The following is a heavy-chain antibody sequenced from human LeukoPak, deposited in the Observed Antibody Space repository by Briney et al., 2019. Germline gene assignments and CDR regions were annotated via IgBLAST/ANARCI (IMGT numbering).Heavy chain of an antibody. J-gene: IGHJ4*02. CDR2: INSDESST. CDR3: ARNLTGDFDY. Sequence: PGGSLRLSCAASGFTFSSYWMHWVRQAPGKGLVWVSHINSDESSTNYADSVKGRFTISRDNAKNTLYLQMNSLRAEDTAVYFCARNLTGDFDYWGQGTLVTVSS. CDR1: GFTFSSYW. V-gene: IGHV3-74*01. D-gene: IGHD7-27*01.